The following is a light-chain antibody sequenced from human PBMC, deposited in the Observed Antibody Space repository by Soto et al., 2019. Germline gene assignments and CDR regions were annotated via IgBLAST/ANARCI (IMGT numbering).Light chain of an antibody. CDR1: SSDVGGYNY. CDR3: TSYTSSSTLYF. J-gene: IGLJ1*01. CDR2: DVR. Sequence: QSVLTQPASVSGSPGQSITISCTGTSSDVGGYNYVSWYRQHPGKAPKLMIYDVRNRASGASNRFSGSKSGNTASLTISGLQAEDEADYYCTSYTSSSTLYFFGTGTKVTVL. V-gene: IGLV2-14*01.